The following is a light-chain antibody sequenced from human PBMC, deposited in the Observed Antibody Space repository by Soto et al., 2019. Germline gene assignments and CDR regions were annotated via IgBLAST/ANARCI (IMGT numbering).Light chain of an antibody. CDR2: DAS. CDR3: QQYESPPFA. Sequence: EIVLTQSPGTLSLSPGDRATLSCRASQRVSNSYLAWYQQKPGQAPRLLIYDASTRAAGVPDRVTGGGSGTDFTLTINALEPEDFALYFCQQYESPPFAFGQGTRLEI. J-gene: IGKJ2*01. V-gene: IGKV3-20*01. CDR1: QRVSNSY.